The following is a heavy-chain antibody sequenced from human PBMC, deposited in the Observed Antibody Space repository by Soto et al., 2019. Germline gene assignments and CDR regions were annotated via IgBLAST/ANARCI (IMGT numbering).Heavy chain of an antibody. CDR3: ATFMTVTGPGWGRASEY. CDR2: ISSSGGTT. Sequence: GVSLRLSCSGSVSPPTTTPLSWVRQPPGKGLEWVSFISSSGGTTYYADSVKGRFTISRDNSRNTVFLQMNTLGAEDTAIYYCATFMTVTGPGWGRASEYWGQGTRVTVSS. J-gene: IGHJ4*02. CDR1: VSPPTTTP. V-gene: IGHV3-23*01. D-gene: IGHD6-19*01.